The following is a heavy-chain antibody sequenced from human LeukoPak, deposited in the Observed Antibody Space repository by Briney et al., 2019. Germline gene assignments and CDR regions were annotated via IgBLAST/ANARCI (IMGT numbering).Heavy chain of an antibody. Sequence: GETLKISCKGSGYSFTSHWIAWVRQMPGKGLEWMGIICPGDADTRYSPSFQGQVTISADKSISTAYLQWDSLKASDTAMYYCARHAVRNGYNRHNDYWGQGTLVTVSS. D-gene: IGHD5-24*01. CDR3: ARHAVRNGYNRHNDY. CDR2: ICPGDADT. J-gene: IGHJ4*02. CDR1: GYSFTSHW. V-gene: IGHV5-51*01.